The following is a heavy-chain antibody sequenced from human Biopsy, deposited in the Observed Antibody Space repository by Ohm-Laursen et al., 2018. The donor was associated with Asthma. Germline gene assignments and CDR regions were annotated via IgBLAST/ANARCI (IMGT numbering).Heavy chain of an antibody. CDR2: VYSTGST. CDR3: ARATSTWSQSGPHYFDH. V-gene: IGHV4-59*07. Sequence: SDTLSLTCTVSPGSINDYYWNWIRQFPGKGLEWMGYVYSTGSTRYNPSLKSRVTISVDTSVNQVSLKLTSMTAADTAVYYCARATSTWSQSGPHYFDHWGQGALVTVSS. CDR1: PGSINDYY. J-gene: IGHJ4*02. D-gene: IGHD6-13*01.